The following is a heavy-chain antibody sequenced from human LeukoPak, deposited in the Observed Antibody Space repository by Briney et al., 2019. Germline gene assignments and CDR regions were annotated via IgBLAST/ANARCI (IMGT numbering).Heavy chain of an antibody. CDR2: MNPNSGNT. CDR3: AREDDSSSYYYYGMDV. V-gene: IGHV1-8*01. Sequence: ASVKVSCKASGYTFTNYDINWVRQAPGQGLEWMGWMNPNSGNTGYAQKFQGRVSMTRNTYITTAYMELNSLRSEDTAVYYCAREDDSSSYYYYGMDVWGQGTTVTVSS. J-gene: IGHJ6*02. D-gene: IGHD6-6*01. CDR1: GYTFTNYD.